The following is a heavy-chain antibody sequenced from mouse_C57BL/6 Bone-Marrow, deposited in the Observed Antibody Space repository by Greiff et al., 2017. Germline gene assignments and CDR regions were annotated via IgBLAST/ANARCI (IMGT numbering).Heavy chain of an antibody. CDR1: GYTFTSYW. J-gene: IGHJ1*03. V-gene: IGHV1-64*01. D-gene: IGHD2-2*01. CDR2: IHPNSGST. CDR3: ARGNYGYDGYFDV. Sequence: VQLQQSGAELVKPGASVKLSCKASGYTFTSYWMHWVKQRPGQGLEWIGMIHPNSGSTNYNEKFKSKATLTVDKSSSTAYMQLSSLTSEDSAVYYCARGNYGYDGYFDVWGTGTTVTVSS.